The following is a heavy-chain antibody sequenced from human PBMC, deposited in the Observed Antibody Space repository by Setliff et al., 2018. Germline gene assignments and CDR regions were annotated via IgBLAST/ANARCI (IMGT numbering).Heavy chain of an antibody. V-gene: IGHV4-39*01. J-gene: IGHJ6*03. CDR1: GASINSSTFF. CDR2: IYYSGTT. CDR3: ARRPYQHYDSSGYSVNYYMDV. Sequence: SETLSLTCIVSGASINSSTFFWGWIRQPPGKGLEWIGSIYYSGTTYYNPSVRSRVTISVDTSKNQFSLKLSSVTAADTAVYFCARRPYQHYDSSGYSVNYYMDVWGKGTTLTVSS. D-gene: IGHD3-22*01.